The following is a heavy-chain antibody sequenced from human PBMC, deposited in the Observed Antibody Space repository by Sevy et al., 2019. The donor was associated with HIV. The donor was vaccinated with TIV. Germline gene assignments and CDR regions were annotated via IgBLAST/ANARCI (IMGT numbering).Heavy chain of an antibody. V-gene: IGHV4-59*12. CDR1: GGSISAYY. CDR2: IYYTGST. CDR3: ARDGGTVTTPGYFDY. J-gene: IGHJ4*02. Sequence: SETLSLTCTVSGGSISAYYWSWIRQPPGKALEYIGYIYYTGSTNYNPSLENRVTMSVDTSKNQFSLKLTSVTAADSAVYYCARDGGTVTTPGYFDYWGQGTLVTVSS. D-gene: IGHD4-17*01.